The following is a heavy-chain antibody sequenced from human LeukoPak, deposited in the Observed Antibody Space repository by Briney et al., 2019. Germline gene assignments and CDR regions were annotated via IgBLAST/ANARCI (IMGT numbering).Heavy chain of an antibody. V-gene: IGHV3-48*02. Sequence: PGGSLRLSCAASGFTFRGYSMNWVRQAPGKGLEWVSYISSGSSTIYYADSVKGRFTISRDNARNLLYLQTNSLRDEDTAVYYCARDNSLDYWGEGTLVTVSS. D-gene: IGHD2/OR15-2a*01. CDR2: ISSGSSTI. J-gene: IGHJ4*02. CDR3: ARDNSLDY. CDR1: GFTFRGYS.